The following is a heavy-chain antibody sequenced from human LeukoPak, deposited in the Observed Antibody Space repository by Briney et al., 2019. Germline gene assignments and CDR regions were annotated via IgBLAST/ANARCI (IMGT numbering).Heavy chain of an antibody. CDR1: GFTLSRYA. CDR3: ARDGAHDYLFDY. D-gene: IGHD4-11*01. CDR2: ISGRGVDT. J-gene: IGHJ4*02. V-gene: IGHV3-23*01. Sequence: PGGSLRLSCAASGFTLSRYAMSWVRQAPGKGLEWVSTISGRGVDTYYADSVKGRFTISRDNSKNTLYLQMNSLRAEDTAVYYCARDGAHDYLFDYWGQGTLVTVPS.